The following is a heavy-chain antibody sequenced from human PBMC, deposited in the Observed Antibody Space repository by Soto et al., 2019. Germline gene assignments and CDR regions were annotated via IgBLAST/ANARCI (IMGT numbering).Heavy chain of an antibody. J-gene: IGHJ6*02. CDR1: GYTFTSYD. CDR2: MNPNSGNT. Sequence: ASVKVSCKASGYTFTSYDVIWVRQATGQGLEWMGWMNPNSGNTGYAQNFQDRVTMTRNTPISTAYMDVNDLRSEDTAVYYCARSRGDGGMDVWGQGTKVTVSS. CDR3: ARSRGDGGMDV. D-gene: IGHD3-10*01. V-gene: IGHV1-8*01.